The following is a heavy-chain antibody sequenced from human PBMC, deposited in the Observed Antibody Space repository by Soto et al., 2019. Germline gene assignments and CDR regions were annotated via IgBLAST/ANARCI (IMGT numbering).Heavy chain of an antibody. CDR3: ARENKAVGYDSLDT. D-gene: IGHD6-13*01. CDR1: VYTFSGYT. V-gene: IGHV1-69*04. Sequence: SVKVSCKASVYTFSGYTISWVRQAPGQGLEWMGRIIPILGIANYAQKFQGRVTITADKSTSTAYMELSSLRSEDTAVYYCARENKAVGYDSLDTWGQGTMVTVSS. CDR2: IIPILGIA. J-gene: IGHJ3*02.